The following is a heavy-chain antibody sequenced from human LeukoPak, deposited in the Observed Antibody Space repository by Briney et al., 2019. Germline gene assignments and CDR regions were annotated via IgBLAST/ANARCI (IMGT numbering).Heavy chain of an antibody. CDR1: GISLSNYA. V-gene: IGHV3-23*01. CDR3: AKGGFGEFDY. CDR2: ISERGGST. Sequence: GGSLRLSCVVSGISLSNYAMSWVRQAPGKGLEWVSYISERGGSTTYADSVKGRFTISRDNSKNTLYLQMNSLRAEDTAVYYCAKGGFGEFDYWGQGTLVTVSS. J-gene: IGHJ4*02. D-gene: IGHD3-10*01.